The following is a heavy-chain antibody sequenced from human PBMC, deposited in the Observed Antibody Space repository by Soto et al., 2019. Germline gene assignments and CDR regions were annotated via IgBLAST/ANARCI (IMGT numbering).Heavy chain of an antibody. V-gene: IGHV1-69*06. CDR2: IMAFIGST. CDR3: ARGGFSSSWRFDH. Sequence: QVQLVQSGAEVKKPGSSMKVSCKTSGGTIGTYDINWVRQAPGQGLEWMGGIMAFIGSTKYAQKFQGRVTITADTSIDTVYMELNSLTSEDTAVYYCARGGFSSSWRFDHCGQGTLVTVSS. J-gene: IGHJ4*02. CDR1: GGTIGTYD. D-gene: IGHD6-6*01.